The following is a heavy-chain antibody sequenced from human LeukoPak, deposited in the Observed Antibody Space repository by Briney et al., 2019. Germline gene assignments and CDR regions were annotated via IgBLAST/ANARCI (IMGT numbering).Heavy chain of an antibody. CDR3: ARCRYGNCDYFDY. CDR1: GGSFTSDY. D-gene: IGHD1-7*01. CDR2: FYTSGTT. Sequence: SETLSLSCTVSGGSFTSDYWSWIRQPAGKGLEWIGRFYTSGTTNYNPSLKSRVTMSADTSKNQFSLKLRSVTAADTAVYYCARCRYGNCDYFDYWGQGTLVTVSS. V-gene: IGHV4-4*07. J-gene: IGHJ4*02.